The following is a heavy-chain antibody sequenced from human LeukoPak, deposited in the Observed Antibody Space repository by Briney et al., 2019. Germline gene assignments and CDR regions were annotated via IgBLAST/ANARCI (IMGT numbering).Heavy chain of an antibody. CDR2: INHSGST. Sequence: SETLSLTCAVYGGSFSGYYWSWIRQPPGKGLEWIGEINHSGSTNYNPSLKSRVTISVDTSKNQFSLKLSSVTAADTAVYYCARAPVYSSSEPFDYWGREPWSPSPQ. V-gene: IGHV4-34*01. D-gene: IGHD6-13*01. CDR1: GGSFSGYY. J-gene: IGHJ4*02. CDR3: ARAPVYSSSEPFDY.